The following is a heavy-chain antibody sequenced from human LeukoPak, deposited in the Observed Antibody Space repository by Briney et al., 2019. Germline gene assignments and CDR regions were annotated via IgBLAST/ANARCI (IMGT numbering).Heavy chain of an antibody. CDR2: IYQSGNT. Sequence: SETLSLTCVVSGYSISSGYDWGWIRQPPGKGLEYIGSIYQSGNTYYNPSLKSQVAISVDTSKNQFSLKLRSMTAADTAVYHCARVPIWGSGTYSNWYFDLWGRGTLVTVSS. CDR3: ARVPIWGSGTYSNWYFDL. D-gene: IGHD3-16*01. CDR1: GYSISSGYD. V-gene: IGHV4-38-2*01. J-gene: IGHJ2*01.